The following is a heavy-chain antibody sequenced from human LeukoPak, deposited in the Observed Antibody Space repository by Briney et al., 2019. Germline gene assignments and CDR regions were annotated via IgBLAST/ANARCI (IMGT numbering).Heavy chain of an antibody. Sequence: ASVKVSCKASGYTFAGYYMHWVRQAPGQGLEWMGWINPNSGGTNYAQKFQGRVTMTRDTSISTAYMELSRLRYDDTAVYYCARAIGYCSSTSCSPIGYYYYGMDAGAKGPRSPSP. CDR3: ARAIGYCSSTSCSPIGYYYYGMDA. J-gene: IGHJ6*02. D-gene: IGHD2-2*01. V-gene: IGHV1-2*02. CDR1: GYTFAGYY. CDR2: INPNSGGT.